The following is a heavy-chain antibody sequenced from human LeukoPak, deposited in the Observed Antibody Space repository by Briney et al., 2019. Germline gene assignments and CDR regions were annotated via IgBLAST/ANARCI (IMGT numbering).Heavy chain of an antibody. CDR3: ARHKGSSWLLY. Sequence: GESLKISCKCSGYSFTNYWIGWVRQMPGKGLEWMGIIYPGDSDTRYSPSFQGQVTISADKSITTAYLQWSSLKASDTAIYYCARHKGSSWLLYWGQGTLVTVSS. V-gene: IGHV5-51*01. D-gene: IGHD6-13*01. CDR2: IYPGDSDT. CDR1: GYSFTNYW. J-gene: IGHJ4*02.